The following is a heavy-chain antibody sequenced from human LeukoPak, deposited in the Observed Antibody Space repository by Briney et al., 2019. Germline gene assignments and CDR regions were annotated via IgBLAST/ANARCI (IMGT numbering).Heavy chain of an antibody. D-gene: IGHD1-26*01. CDR2: ISYDGSNK. CDR1: GFTFSSYG. Sequence: GGSLRLSCVVSGFTFSSYGMHWVRQAPGKGLEWVAVISYDGSNKYYADSVKGRFTISRDNSKNTLYLQTNSLRAEDTAVYYCAKDTGPDRALELFDIWGQGTMVTVSS. CDR3: AKDTGPDRALELFDI. J-gene: IGHJ3*02. V-gene: IGHV3-30*18.